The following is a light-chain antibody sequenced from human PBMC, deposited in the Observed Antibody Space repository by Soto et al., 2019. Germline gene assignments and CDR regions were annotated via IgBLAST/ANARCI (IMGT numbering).Light chain of an antibody. Sequence: QSALTQPASVSGSPGQSITISCTGTSSDVGSYNLVSWYQQHPGKAPQLMIYEVSKRPAGVSNRFSGSNSGNTASLTISGLQAEDEADYYCCSYAGSSTLVFGGGTKLTVL. CDR1: SSDVGSYNL. CDR2: EVS. J-gene: IGLJ2*01. CDR3: CSYAGSSTLV. V-gene: IGLV2-23*02.